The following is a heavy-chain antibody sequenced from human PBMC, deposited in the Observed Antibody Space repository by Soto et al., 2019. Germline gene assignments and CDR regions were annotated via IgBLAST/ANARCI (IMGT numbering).Heavy chain of an antibody. CDR1: GFTFSNYD. D-gene: IGHD3-22*01. CDR3: AKHQTPSYYYDTRGYPLDF. V-gene: IGHV3-30*18. Sequence: GGSLRLSCGASGFTFSNYDMHWVRQAPGKGLEWVAVISHDGNNKVYSDSVKGRFTISRDNPKNTLYLQMHSLRDEDTAVYYCAKHQTPSYYYDTRGYPLDFWGQGTLVTVSS. J-gene: IGHJ4*02. CDR2: ISHDGNNK.